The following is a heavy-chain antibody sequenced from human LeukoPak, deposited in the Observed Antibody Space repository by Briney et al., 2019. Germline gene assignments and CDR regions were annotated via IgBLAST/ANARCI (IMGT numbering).Heavy chain of an antibody. CDR2: ISSKTYGGTT. Sequence: GRFLRLSCADSVFTFSSDSMHWLRQAPRKGLDWLGLISSKTYGGTTEYAASVKGRFTISRDDSKRIAYLQMNSLKIEDTAVYYCTRAYSSSWSWYFDYWGQGTLVTVSS. J-gene: IGHJ4*02. D-gene: IGHD6-13*01. CDR3: TRAYSSSWSWYFDY. V-gene: IGHV3-49*03. CDR1: VFTFSSDS.